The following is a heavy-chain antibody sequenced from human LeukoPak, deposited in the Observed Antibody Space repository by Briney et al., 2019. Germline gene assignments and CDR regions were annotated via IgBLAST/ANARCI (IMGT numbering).Heavy chain of an antibody. CDR3: ARSWAIYGHADY. D-gene: IGHD2-21*01. V-gene: IGHV1-18*01. CDR1: GYTFTTYA. Sequence: ASVKVSCKTSGYTFTTYAITWVRQAPGQGLEWMGWISTSNGNTNFAQNLQGRLTMTTDTSTSTAYMELRSLRFDDTAVYYCARSWAIYGHADYWGQGTLVTVSS. J-gene: IGHJ4*02. CDR2: ISTSNGNT.